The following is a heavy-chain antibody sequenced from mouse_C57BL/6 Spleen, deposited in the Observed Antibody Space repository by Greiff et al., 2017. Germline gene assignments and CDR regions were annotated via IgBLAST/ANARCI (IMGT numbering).Heavy chain of an antibody. V-gene: IGHV1-9*01. CDR2: ILPGSGST. D-gene: IGHD4-1*01. CDR3: ARSLWDGGYFDY. Sequence: VQLQQSGAELMKPGASVKLSCKATGYTFTGYWIEWVKQRPGHGLEWIGEILPGSGSTNYNEKFKGKATFTADISSNTAYMQHSSLTTEESALYYCARSLWDGGYFDYWAQGTTLTVSS. CDR1: GYTFTGYW. J-gene: IGHJ2*01.